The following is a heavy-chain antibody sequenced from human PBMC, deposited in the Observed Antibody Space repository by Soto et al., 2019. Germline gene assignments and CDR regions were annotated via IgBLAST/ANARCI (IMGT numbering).Heavy chain of an antibody. V-gene: IGHV4-59*01. CDR2: IYYSGST. J-gene: IGHJ3*02. CDR1: GGSISSYY. D-gene: IGHD1-1*01. Sequence: QVQLQESGPGLVKPSETLSLTCTVSGGSISSYYWSWIRQPPGKGLEWIGYIYYSGSTNYNHSLKSRVTISVDTSKNQFSLKLSSVTAADTDVYYCARYNWGAMGAFDIWGQGTMVTVSS. CDR3: ARYNWGAMGAFDI.